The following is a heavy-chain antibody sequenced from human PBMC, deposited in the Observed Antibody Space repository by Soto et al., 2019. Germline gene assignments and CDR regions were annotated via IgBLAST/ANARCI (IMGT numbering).Heavy chain of an antibody. V-gene: IGHV3-30-3*01. CDR3: ASRDYYDSSGYYDVTAGFDY. D-gene: IGHD3-22*01. Sequence: QVQLVESGGGVVQPGRSLRLSCAASGFTFSSYAMHWVRQAPGKGLEWVAVISYDGSNKYYADSVKGRFTISRDNSKNTLYLQMNSLRAEDTAVYYCASRDYYDSSGYYDVTAGFDYWGQGTLVTVSS. CDR2: ISYDGSNK. CDR1: GFTFSSYA. J-gene: IGHJ4*02.